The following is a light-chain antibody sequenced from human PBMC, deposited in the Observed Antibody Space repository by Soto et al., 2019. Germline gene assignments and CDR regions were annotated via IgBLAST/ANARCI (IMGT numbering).Light chain of an antibody. Sequence: QSVLTQPPSASGTPGQRVTISCSGSRSNIGNNRVNWYQQLPRTAPKLLIHSNNQRPSGVPDRFSGSKSGTSASLAISGLQSEDEADYYCAAWDDTLNGWVFGGGTNLTVL. CDR1: RSNIGNNR. V-gene: IGLV1-44*01. J-gene: IGLJ3*02. CDR2: SNN. CDR3: AAWDDTLNGWV.